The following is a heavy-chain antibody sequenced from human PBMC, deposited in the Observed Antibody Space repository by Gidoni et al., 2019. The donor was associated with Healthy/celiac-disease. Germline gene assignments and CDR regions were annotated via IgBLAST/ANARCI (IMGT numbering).Heavy chain of an antibody. D-gene: IGHD2-21*02. Sequence: QLQFQESGPGLVKPSETLSLTCTVSGDSISSSGYSWGWIRQPPGKGLAWIGSIHSSGSTYYNPSLKSRVTISVDTSKNQFSLKLRSVTAADTAVYYCARNCGGDCSALTYYHSHYELDVWGQGTTVTVSS. V-gene: IGHV4-39*01. CDR3: ARNCGGDCSALTYYHSHYELDV. CDR2: IHSSGST. J-gene: IGHJ6*02. CDR1: GDSISSSGYS.